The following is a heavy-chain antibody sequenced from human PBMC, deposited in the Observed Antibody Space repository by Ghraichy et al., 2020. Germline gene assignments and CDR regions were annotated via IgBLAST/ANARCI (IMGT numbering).Heavy chain of an antibody. CDR1: GFTFSSYW. D-gene: IGHD2-8*02. CDR2: IKQDGSEK. J-gene: IGHJ4*02. Sequence: GESLNISCAASGFTFSSYWMSWVRQAPGKGLEWVANIKQDGSEKYYVDSVKGRFTISRDNAKNSLYLQMNSLRAEDTAVYYCARELGGSGVLDYWGQGTLVTVSS. V-gene: IGHV3-7*01. CDR3: ARELGGSGVLDY.